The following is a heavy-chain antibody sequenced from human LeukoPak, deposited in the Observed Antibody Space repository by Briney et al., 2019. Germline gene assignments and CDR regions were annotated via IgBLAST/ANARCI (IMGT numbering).Heavy chain of an antibody. J-gene: IGHJ4*02. D-gene: IGHD5-24*01. Sequence: PGGSLRLSCAASGFTFSSYSMNWVRQAPGKGLEWVSSISSGSSYIYYADSVKGRFTISRDNAKNSLYLQMNSLRAEDTAVYYCASEQDGYYPGGFDYCGQGTLVTVSS. V-gene: IGHV3-21*01. CDR1: GFTFSSYS. CDR2: ISSGSSYI. CDR3: ASEQDGYYPGGFDY.